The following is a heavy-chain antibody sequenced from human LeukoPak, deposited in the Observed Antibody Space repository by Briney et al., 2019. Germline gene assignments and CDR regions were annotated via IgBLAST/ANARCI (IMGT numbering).Heavy chain of an antibody. V-gene: IGHV3-21*01. D-gene: IGHD4-17*01. CDR3: ARDRSDYGDSRDAFDI. CDR2: ISSSSSYI. CDR1: EFTLSSYS. Sequence: PGGSLRLSCAASEFTLSSYSMNWVRQAPGKGLEWVSSISSSSSYIYYADSVKGRFTISRDNAKNSLYLQMNSLRAEDTAVYYCARDRSDYGDSRDAFDIWGQGAMVTVSS. J-gene: IGHJ3*02.